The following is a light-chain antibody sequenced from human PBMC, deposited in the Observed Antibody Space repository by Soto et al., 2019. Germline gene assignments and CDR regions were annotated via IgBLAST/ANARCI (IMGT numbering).Light chain of an antibody. CDR1: SSNIGNNY. V-gene: IGLV1-51*01. Sequence: QSVLTQPPSVSAAPGQKVTISCSGRSSNIGNNYVYWYQQLPGTAPKLLIYDNNKRPSGIPDRFSGSKSGTSATLGITGLQTGDEADHYCGTWDSSLSAVVFGGGTKLTVL. CDR3: GTWDSSLSAVV. CDR2: DNN. J-gene: IGLJ2*01.